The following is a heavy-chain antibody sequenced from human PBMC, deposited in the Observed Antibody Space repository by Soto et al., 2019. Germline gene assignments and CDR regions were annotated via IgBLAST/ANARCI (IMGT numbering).Heavy chain of an antibody. V-gene: IGHV1-69*13. CDR2: IIPFFDTA. J-gene: IGHJ6*02. CDR3: ARHDCISSSCYYYYYYVMDA. Sequence: ASVKVSCKASGDTFSSYAISWVRQAPGQGLEWMGGIIPFFDTANYAQQFQGRVTITADESTSTAYMELSSLRSEDTAVYYCARHDCISSSCYYYYYYVMDAWGQGTTVTVSS. D-gene: IGHD2-2*01. CDR1: GDTFSSYA.